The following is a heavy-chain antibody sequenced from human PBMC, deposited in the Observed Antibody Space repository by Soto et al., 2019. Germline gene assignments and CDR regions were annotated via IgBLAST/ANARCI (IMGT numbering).Heavy chain of an antibody. CDR3: ARSSSWYSGFDY. V-gene: IGHV3-13*01. D-gene: IGHD6-13*01. Sequence: GGSLRLSCAASGFTFSSYDMHWVRQATGKGLEWVSAIGTAGDTYYPGSVKGRFTISRESAKNSLYLQMNSLRAGDTAVYYCARSSSWYSGFDYWGQGTLVTVSS. J-gene: IGHJ4*02. CDR2: IGTAGDT. CDR1: GFTFSSYD.